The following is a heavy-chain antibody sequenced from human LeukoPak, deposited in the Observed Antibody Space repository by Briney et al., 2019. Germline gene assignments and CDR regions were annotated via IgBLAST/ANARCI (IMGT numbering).Heavy chain of an antibody. V-gene: IGHV4-59*01. D-gene: IGHD3-22*01. J-gene: IGHJ2*01. CDR1: GGSLSSYY. CDR3: ARDLPDYYDSSGYPYWYFDL. CDR2: IYYSGST. Sequence: SETLSLTCTVSGGSLSSYYWSWIRQPPGKGLEWIGYIYYSGSTNYNPSLKGRVTISVDTSKNQFSLKLSSVTAADTAVYYCARDLPDYYDSSGYPYWYFDLWGRGTLVTVSS.